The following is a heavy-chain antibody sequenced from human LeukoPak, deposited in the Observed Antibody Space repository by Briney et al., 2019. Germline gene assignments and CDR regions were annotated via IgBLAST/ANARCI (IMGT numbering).Heavy chain of an antibody. CDR3: ARGYGYYYDSSGYYCDY. CDR2: INHSGST. D-gene: IGHD3-22*01. Sequence: PSETLSLTCAVYGGSFSGYYWSWIRQPPGKGLEWIGEINHSGSTNYNPSLKSRVTISVDTSKNQFSLKLSSVTAADTAVYYCARGYGYYYDSSGYYCDYWGQGTLVTVSS. J-gene: IGHJ4*02. CDR1: GGSFSGYY. V-gene: IGHV4-34*01.